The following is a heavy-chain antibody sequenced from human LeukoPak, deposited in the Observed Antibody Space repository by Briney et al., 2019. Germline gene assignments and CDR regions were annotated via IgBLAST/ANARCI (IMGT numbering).Heavy chain of an antibody. Sequence: GGSLRLSCAASGFTFSVYAMNWVRQTPGKGLESVSYISYSSETTHYADSVKGRFTISRDNTKNSLYLQMNSLRAEDTAVYYCTRSGDGAFDNWGPGTMVTVSS. D-gene: IGHD3-10*01. CDR2: ISYSSETT. V-gene: IGHV3-48*04. J-gene: IGHJ3*02. CDR1: GFTFSVYA. CDR3: TRSGDGAFDN.